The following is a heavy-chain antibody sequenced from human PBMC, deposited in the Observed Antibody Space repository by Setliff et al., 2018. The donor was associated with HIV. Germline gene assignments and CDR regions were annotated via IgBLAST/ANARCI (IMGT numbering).Heavy chain of an antibody. CDR3: ARATESSYDLLTAFWFFDS. Sequence: SETLSLTCTVSGGSITSYYWNWIRQSPGKGLEWIGYIFDSGTTKYNPSVTSRVTISVDASKNQFFLQLISVTAADTAVYFCARATESSYDLLTAFWFFDSWGQGAPVTVSS. V-gene: IGHV4-4*09. CDR2: IFDSGTT. D-gene: IGHD3-9*01. J-gene: IGHJ4*02. CDR1: GGSITSYY.